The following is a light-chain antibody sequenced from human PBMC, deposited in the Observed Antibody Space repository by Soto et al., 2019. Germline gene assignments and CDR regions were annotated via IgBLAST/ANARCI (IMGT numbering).Light chain of an antibody. CDR1: SRDIGVYNY. J-gene: IGLJ1*01. CDR2: DVS. CDR3: SAYTLNRTLV. Sequence: QSVLTQPASVSGSPGQSITVSCTGTSRDIGVYNYVSWYQQHPGKAPKVMIYDVSNRPSGVSNRFSGSKSGNRASLTISGLQADDEADYYCSAYTLNRTLVFGPGTKLTVL. V-gene: IGLV2-14*01.